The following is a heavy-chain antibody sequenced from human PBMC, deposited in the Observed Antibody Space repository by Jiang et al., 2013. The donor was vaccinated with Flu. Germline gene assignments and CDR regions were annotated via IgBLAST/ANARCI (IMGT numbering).Heavy chain of an antibody. J-gene: IGHJ4*02. CDR2: INAGNGNT. Sequence: GAEVKKPGASVKVSCKASGYTFISYAMHWARQAPGQRLEWMGWINAGNGNTKYSQKFQGRVTITRDTSASTAYMELSSLRSEDTAVYYCARDGPGFGELQIDYWGQGTLVTVSS. V-gene: IGHV1-3*01. CDR1: GYTFISYA. CDR3: ARDGPGFGELQIDY. D-gene: IGHD3-10*01.